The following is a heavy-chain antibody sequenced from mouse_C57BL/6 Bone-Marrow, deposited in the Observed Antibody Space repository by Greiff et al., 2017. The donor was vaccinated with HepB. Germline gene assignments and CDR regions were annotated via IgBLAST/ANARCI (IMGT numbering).Heavy chain of an antibody. D-gene: IGHD2-4*01. J-gene: IGHJ3*01. Sequence: VQLQQPGAELVKPGASVNLSCKASGYTFTSYWMHWVKQRPGQGLEWIGMIHPNSGSTNYNEKFKSKATLTVDKSSSTAYMQLSSLTSEDSAVYYCARSYYDYDEAYWGQGTLVTVSA. CDR1: GYTFTSYW. CDR3: ARSYYDYDEAY. CDR2: IHPNSGST. V-gene: IGHV1-64*01.